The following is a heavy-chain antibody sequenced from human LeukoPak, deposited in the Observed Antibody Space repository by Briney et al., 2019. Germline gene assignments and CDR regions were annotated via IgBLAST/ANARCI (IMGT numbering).Heavy chain of an antibody. V-gene: IGHV3-23*01. CDR1: GFTFNTYA. D-gene: IGHD2-21*01. CDR2: IIGNGGGI. Sequence: GGSLRLSCAASGFTFNTYAMNWVRQAPGKGLEWVSVIIGNGGGINYADSVRGRFFISRDNAANTLYLQMNSLRVEDTAVYYCAKDRIADGRYSIDFWGQGTLISVSS. J-gene: IGHJ4*02. CDR3: AKDRIADGRYSIDF.